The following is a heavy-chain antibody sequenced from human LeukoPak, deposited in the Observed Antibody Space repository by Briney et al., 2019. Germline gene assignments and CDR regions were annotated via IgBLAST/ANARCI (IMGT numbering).Heavy chain of an antibody. D-gene: IGHD2-2*03. CDR1: GFSLSSFE. CDR2: IDNDGWA. J-gene: IGHJ5*02. Sequence: LPGGSLRLSCAASGFSLSSFEMNWVRQAPGKGLEWIAYIDNDGWATSYYADSVKGRFTTTRDDAKSSLYLQMDSLTVEDTAVYYCARDLIGWSLDPWGQGTLVTVSS. CDR3: ARDLIGWSLDP. V-gene: IGHV3-48*03.